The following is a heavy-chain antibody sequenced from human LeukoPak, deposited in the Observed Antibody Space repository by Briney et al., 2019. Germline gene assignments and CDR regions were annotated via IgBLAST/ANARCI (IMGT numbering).Heavy chain of an antibody. V-gene: IGHV1-2*02. Sequence: ASVKVSCEASGYTFTGYNMHWVRQAPGQGLEWMGWINPNSGGTKYAQKFQGRVTMTRDTSISTAHMELGRLSSDDTAVYYCAREEGIVLVTGCDYWGQGTLVTVSS. J-gene: IGHJ4*02. D-gene: IGHD3-22*01. CDR2: INPNSGGT. CDR3: AREEGIVLVTGCDY. CDR1: GYTFTGYN.